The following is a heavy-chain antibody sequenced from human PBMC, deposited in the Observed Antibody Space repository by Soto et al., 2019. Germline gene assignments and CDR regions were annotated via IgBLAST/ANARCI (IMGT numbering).Heavy chain of an antibody. CDR2: IYYSGST. J-gene: IGHJ5*02. CDR3: AIEHFILGLFDP. D-gene: IGHD3-3*02. CDR1: VGSISSYY. V-gene: IGHV4-59*01. Sequence: PSETLSLTCTVSVGSISSYYWRLIRQPPGKGLEWIGYIYYSGSTNYNPSLKSRVTISVYTSKNQFSLKLSSVTAADTAVYYCAIEHFILGLFDPWAQGTMVTVSS.